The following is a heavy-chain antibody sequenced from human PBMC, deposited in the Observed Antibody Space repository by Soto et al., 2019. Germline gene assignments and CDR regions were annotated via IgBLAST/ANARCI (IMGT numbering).Heavy chain of an antibody. V-gene: IGHV3-48*03. J-gene: IGHJ4*02. CDR1: GFTFSSYE. Sequence: GGSLRLSCAASGFTFSSYEMNWVRQAPGKGLEWVSYISSSGSTIYYADSVKGRFTISRDNAKNSLYLQMNSLRAEDTAVYYCARGREYSSSLVYWCQGTLVTVSS. CDR3: ARGREYSSSLVY. D-gene: IGHD6-6*01. CDR2: ISSSGSTI.